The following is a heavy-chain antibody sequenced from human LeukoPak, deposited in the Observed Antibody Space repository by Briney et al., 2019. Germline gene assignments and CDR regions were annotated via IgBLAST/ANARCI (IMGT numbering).Heavy chain of an antibody. CDR1: GGSISSYY. CDR2: IYTSGST. CDR3: ARVIGYDFWSGYTYYFDY. V-gene: IGHV4-4*07. D-gene: IGHD3-3*01. J-gene: IGHJ4*02. Sequence: SETLSLTCTVSGGSISSYYWSWIRQPAGKGLEWIGRIYTSGSTNYNPSLKSRVTMSVDTSKNQFSLKLSSVTAADTAVYYCARVIGYDFWSGYTYYFDYWGQGTLVTVSS.